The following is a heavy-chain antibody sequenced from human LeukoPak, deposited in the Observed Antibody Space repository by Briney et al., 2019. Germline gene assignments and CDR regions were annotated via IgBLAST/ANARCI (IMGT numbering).Heavy chain of an antibody. CDR3: AKGLGYCSGGSCYIQRLRAFDI. CDR1: GFTFSSYA. Sequence: GGSLRLSCAASGFTFSSYAMSWVRQAPGKGLEWVSAISGSGGSTYYADSVKGRFTISRDNSKNTLYLQMNSLRAEDTAVYYCAKGLGYCSGGSCYIQRLRAFDIWGQGTMVTVSS. D-gene: IGHD2-15*01. V-gene: IGHV3-23*01. J-gene: IGHJ3*02. CDR2: ISGSGGST.